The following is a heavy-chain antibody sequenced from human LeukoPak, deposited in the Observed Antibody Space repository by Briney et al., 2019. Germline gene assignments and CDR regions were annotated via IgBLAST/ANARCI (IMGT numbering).Heavy chain of an antibody. Sequence: LGESLKISCEASGFTFTSYLIGWVRQMPGKGLEWMGIIYPGDSNVRNSPSFQGQVTISADKSISTTYLQWSSLKASDTAMYYCVRQSQGGSSIWYYYWGQGTPVTVSS. J-gene: IGHJ4*02. D-gene: IGHD6-13*01. CDR1: GFTFTSYL. CDR3: VRQSQGGSSIWYYY. CDR2: IYPGDSNV. V-gene: IGHV5-51*01.